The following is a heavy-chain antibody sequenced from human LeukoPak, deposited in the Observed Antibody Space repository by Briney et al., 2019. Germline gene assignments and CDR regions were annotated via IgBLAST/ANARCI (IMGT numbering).Heavy chain of an antibody. CDR1: GYSFTSYW. V-gene: IGHV5-51*01. D-gene: IGHD2-2*01. Sequence: GESLKITCKGSGYSFTSYWIGWVRQMPGKGLEWMGIIYPGDSDTRYSPSFQGQVTISADKSISTAYLQWSSLKASDTAMYYCAREGAEYCSSTSCSGDAFDIWGQGTMVTVSS. J-gene: IGHJ3*02. CDR3: AREGAEYCSSTSCSGDAFDI. CDR2: IYPGDSDT.